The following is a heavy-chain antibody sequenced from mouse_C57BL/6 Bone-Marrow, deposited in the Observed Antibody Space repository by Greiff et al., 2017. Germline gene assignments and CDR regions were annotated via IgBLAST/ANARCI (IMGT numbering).Heavy chain of an antibody. Sequence: QVQLQQSGAELARPGASVKLSCKASGYTFTSYGISWVKQRTGQGLEWIGEIYPRSGNTYYNEKFKGKATLTADKSSSTAYMELRSLTSEDSAVYFCARWGLLWSAWFAYWGQGTLVTVSA. V-gene: IGHV1-81*01. J-gene: IGHJ3*01. CDR2: IYPRSGNT. D-gene: IGHD2-1*01. CDR3: ARWGLLWSAWFAY. CDR1: GYTFTSYG.